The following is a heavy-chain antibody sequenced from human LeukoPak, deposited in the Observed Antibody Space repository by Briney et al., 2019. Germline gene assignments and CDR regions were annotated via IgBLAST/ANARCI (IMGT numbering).Heavy chain of an antibody. CDR2: ISYSGTT. J-gene: IGHJ4*02. CDR3: ARHNEPDSAGFYRPFHY. Sequence: SETLSLTCTVSGGSISTSYYWGWIRQPPGKGLEWIGGISYSGTTYYNPSLKSRVTISVDSSKNQFSLKLSSVTAADTAVYYCARHNEPDSAGFYRPFHYWGQGTLVTVSS. V-gene: IGHV4-39*01. D-gene: IGHD3-22*01. CDR1: GGSISTSYY.